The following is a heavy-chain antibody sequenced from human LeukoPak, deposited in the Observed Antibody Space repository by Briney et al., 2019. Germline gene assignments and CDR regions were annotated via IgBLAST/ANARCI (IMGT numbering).Heavy chain of an antibody. J-gene: IGHJ5*02. CDR2: INPSGGST. Sequence: ASVKVSCKASGYTFTSYAMNWVRQAPGQGLERMGIINPSGGSTSYAQKFQGRVTMTEDTSTDTAYMELSSLRSEDTAVYYCATALWVRGVSNWFDPWGQGTLVTVSS. CDR1: GYTFTSYA. D-gene: IGHD3-10*01. V-gene: IGHV1-46*01. CDR3: ATALWVRGVSNWFDP.